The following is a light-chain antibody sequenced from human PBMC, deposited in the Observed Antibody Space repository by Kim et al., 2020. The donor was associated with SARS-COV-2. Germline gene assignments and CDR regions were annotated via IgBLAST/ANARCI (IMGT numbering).Light chain of an antibody. V-gene: IGKV1-39*01. CDR1: QNINIY. J-gene: IGKJ2*01. CDR3: QESYSTPYT. Sequence: DLQMTQSPSSLSASVGDRVTITCRASQNINIYLNWYQQKPEKAPELLIHTASSLKSGVPSRFSGSGSGTDFTLTISSLQPEDFATYFCQESYSTPYTFGQGTKLEI. CDR2: TAS.